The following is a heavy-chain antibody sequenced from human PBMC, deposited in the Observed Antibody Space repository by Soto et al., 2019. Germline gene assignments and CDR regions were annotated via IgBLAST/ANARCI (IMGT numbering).Heavy chain of an antibody. CDR3: ARDHLWNDVFFYYGMDV. CDR2: IIPIVGTA. Sequence: QVQLVQSGAEVKKPGSSVKVSCKASGGTFSSYAISWVRQAPGQGLEWMGGIIPIVGTANYAQKFQGRVTITADESTSTAYMELRSLRSEDTAVYYCARDHLWNDVFFYYGMDVWGQGTTVTVSS. J-gene: IGHJ6*02. V-gene: IGHV1-69*01. D-gene: IGHD1-1*01. CDR1: GGTFSSYA.